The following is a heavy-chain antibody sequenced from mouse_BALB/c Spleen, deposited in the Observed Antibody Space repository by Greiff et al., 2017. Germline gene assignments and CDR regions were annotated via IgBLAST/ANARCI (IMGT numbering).Heavy chain of an antibody. CDR3: ARDGNYVDWFAY. V-gene: IGHV5-6-3*01. CDR2: INSNGGST. CDR1: GFTFSSYG. J-gene: IGHJ3*01. D-gene: IGHD2-1*01. Sequence: EVKLQESGGGLVKPGGSLKLSCAASGFTFSSYGMSWVRQTPDKRLELVATINSNGGSTYYPDSVKGRFTISRDNAKNTLYLQMSSLKSEDTAMYYCARDGNYVDWFAYWGQGTLVTVSA.